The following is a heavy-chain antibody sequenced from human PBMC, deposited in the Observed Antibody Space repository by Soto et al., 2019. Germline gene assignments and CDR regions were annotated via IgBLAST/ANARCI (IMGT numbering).Heavy chain of an antibody. CDR3: TIGTWSGEVFDI. D-gene: IGHD2-21*01. Sequence: QVQLVQSGAEVKKPGSSVKVSCKDSGGTFNTYSMFWVRQAPGQGLEWMGRIIPMLGIRNHAQRFQDRVTIPAAKTTATAHMELSILRSEDTALYYCTIGTWSGEVFDIWGQGTMVTVSS. V-gene: IGHV1-69*02. CDR1: GGTFNTYS. J-gene: IGHJ3*02. CDR2: IIPMLGIR.